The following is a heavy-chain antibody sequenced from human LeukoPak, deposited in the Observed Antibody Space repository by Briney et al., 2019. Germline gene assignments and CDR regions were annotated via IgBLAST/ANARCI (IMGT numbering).Heavy chain of an antibody. CDR1: GFTFSSYA. D-gene: IGHD4-17*01. CDR2: ISYDGSNK. CDR3: ARGSKSHGDYIRSRIHYFDY. J-gene: IGHJ4*02. V-gene: IGHV3-30*04. Sequence: GGSLRLSCAASGFTFSSYAMHWVRQPPGKGLEWVAVISYDGSNKYYADSVKGRFTISRDNSKNTLYLQMNSLRAEDTAVYYCARGSKSHGDYIRSRIHYFDYWGQGTLVTVSS.